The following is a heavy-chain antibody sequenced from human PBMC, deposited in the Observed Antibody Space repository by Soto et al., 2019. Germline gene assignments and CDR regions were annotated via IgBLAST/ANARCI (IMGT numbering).Heavy chain of an antibody. J-gene: IGHJ1*01. Sequence: SRTNSVTCSMSEDSVSSNSATWDGVRQSPSRGLEWLGRTYYRSKWSNDYAVSVKSRITITPDTSKNQFSLQLSSGTPEDTAVYYCAKLPERGGNWGQRTLVTASS. D-gene: IGHD1-1*01. CDR3: AKLPERGGN. CDR2: TYYRSKWSN. V-gene: IGHV6-1*01. CDR1: EDSVSSNSAT.